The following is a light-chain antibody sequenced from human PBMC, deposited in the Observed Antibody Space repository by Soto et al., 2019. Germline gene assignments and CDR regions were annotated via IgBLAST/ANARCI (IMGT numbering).Light chain of an antibody. Sequence: DIKFTQSPSSLSASVGDRVIITCRASQSISSWLAWYQQKPGKAPKILIYKASTLKSGVPSRFSGSGAGTECTRTISSLQPDDFATYYCQHYNSYSEAFGQGTQVDIK. CDR1: QSISSW. CDR3: QHYNSYSEA. V-gene: IGKV1-5*03. J-gene: IGKJ1*01. CDR2: KAS.